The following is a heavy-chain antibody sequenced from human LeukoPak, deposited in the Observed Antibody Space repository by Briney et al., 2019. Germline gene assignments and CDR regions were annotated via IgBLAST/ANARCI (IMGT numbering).Heavy chain of an antibody. CDR3: ARARSSSSLLGYYYYYMDV. V-gene: IGHV1-8*01. J-gene: IGHJ6*03. Sequence: ASVKVSCKASGYTFTSYDISWVRQATGQGLEWMGWMNPNSGNTGYAQKFQGRVTMTRNTSISTAYMELSSLRSEDTAVYYCARARSSSSLLGYYYYYMDVWGKGTTVTVSS. D-gene: IGHD6-6*01. CDR2: MNPNSGNT. CDR1: GYTFTSYD.